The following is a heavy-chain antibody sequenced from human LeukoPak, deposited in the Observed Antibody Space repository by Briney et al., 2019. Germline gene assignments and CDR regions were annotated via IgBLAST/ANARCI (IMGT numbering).Heavy chain of an antibody. CDR2: IRSKANSYAT. CDR3: TSGGMYYYYYMDV. Sequence: GGSLRLSCAASGFTFSGSAMHWVRQASGKGLEWVGRIRSKANSYATAYAASVKGRFTISRDDSKNTAYLQMNSLKTYDTAVYYCTSGGMYYYYYMDVWGKGTTVTASS. CDR1: GFTFSGSA. J-gene: IGHJ6*03. V-gene: IGHV3-73*01.